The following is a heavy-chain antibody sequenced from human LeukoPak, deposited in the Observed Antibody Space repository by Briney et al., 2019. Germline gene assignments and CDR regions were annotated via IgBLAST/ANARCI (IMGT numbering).Heavy chain of an antibody. CDR2: IYYSGST. D-gene: IGHD3-22*01. CDR1: GGSISSGGYY. Sequence: SETLSLTCTVSGGSISSGGYYWSWIRQHPGKGLEWIGYIYYSGSTCYSPSLKSRVTISVDTSKNQFSLKLSSVTAADTAVYYCAREGYDSSAPVGYYFDYWGQGTLVTVSS. CDR3: AREGYDSSAPVGYYFDY. J-gene: IGHJ4*02. V-gene: IGHV4-31*03.